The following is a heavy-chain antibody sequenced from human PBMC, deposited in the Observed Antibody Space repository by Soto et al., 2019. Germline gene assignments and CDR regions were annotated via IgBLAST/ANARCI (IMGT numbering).Heavy chain of an antibody. CDR3: VRDSSGYSYTNFDY. Sequence: ASVKVSCKASGYTFTTYTMHWVRQAPGQRLEWMGWINAGNGNTKYSQKFQGRVTITRDTSASTAYMELSSLRSEDTAVYYCVRDSSGYSYTNFDYWGQGTLVTVSS. CDR1: GYTFTTYT. V-gene: IGHV1-3*01. CDR2: INAGNGNT. D-gene: IGHD3-22*01. J-gene: IGHJ4*02.